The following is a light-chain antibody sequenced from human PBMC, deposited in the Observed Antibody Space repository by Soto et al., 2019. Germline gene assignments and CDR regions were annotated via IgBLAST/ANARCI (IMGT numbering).Light chain of an antibody. J-gene: IGKJ5*01. CDR3: QQYGTSEII. CDR2: DTS. Sequence: DIELAQSPDTMSLSLGDRATLPCRASQSLTNSYIAWYQLKPGQAPRLLIYDTSSRATGIPARFSGSGSGTDFTLTSTRLEPEDFAVFYCQQYGTSEIIFGQGTRLEIK. CDR1: QSLTNSY. V-gene: IGKV3-20*01.